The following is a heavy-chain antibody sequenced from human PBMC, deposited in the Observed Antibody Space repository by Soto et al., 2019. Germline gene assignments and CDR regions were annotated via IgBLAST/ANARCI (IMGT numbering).Heavy chain of an antibody. Sequence: QAGGSLRLSCAASGFTFSSYWMSWVRQAPGKGLEWVALISYDEIDKYFADAVKGRFTISRDNSKNTLYLQMDSLRAEDTAVYYCAGRSGSSDYWGRGTLVTVSS. J-gene: IGHJ4*02. CDR3: AGRSGSSDY. CDR2: ISYDEIDK. D-gene: IGHD3-10*01. CDR1: GFTFSSYW. V-gene: IGHV3-30*03.